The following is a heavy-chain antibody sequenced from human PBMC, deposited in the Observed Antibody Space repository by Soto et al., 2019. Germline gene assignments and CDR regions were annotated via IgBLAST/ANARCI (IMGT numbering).Heavy chain of an antibody. D-gene: IGHD2-21*02. J-gene: IGHJ4*02. CDR2: IYYNGNT. CDR3: TRDNWYSEY. V-gene: IGHV4-59*11. Sequence: SETLSLTCTVSGGSISNHYWSWIRQPPGKGLEWIGYIYYNGNTNYNPSLKSRVTMSVDTSKNQISLKLSSVTAADTAVYYCTRDNWYSEYWGQGTLVTVSS. CDR1: GGSISNHY.